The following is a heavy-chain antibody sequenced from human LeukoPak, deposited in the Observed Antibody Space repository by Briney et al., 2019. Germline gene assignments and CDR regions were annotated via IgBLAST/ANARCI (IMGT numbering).Heavy chain of an antibody. CDR3: ASLYYDILTGYLYFDY. J-gene: IGHJ4*02. Sequence: SETLSLTCTVSGGSISSTSYYWGWIRQPPGKGLEWIGSIYHSGSTNYNPSLKSRVTISVDKSKNQFSLKLSSVTAADTAVYYCASLYYDILTGYLYFDYWGQGTLVTVSS. V-gene: IGHV4-39*07. D-gene: IGHD3-9*01. CDR1: GGSISSTSYY. CDR2: IYHSGST.